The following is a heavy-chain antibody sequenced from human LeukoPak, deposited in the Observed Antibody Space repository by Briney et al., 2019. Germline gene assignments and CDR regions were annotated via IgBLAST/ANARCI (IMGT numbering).Heavy chain of an antibody. Sequence: ASVKVSCKASGYTFIDYYMHWVRQAPGQGLEWMGWINPNSGVTTYAQKFQGRVTVTSDTSTSTAYMELSRLRSDDTAVYYCARDRRDGYGSADYWGLGTLVTVSS. J-gene: IGHJ4*02. D-gene: IGHD5-24*01. V-gene: IGHV1-2*02. CDR3: ARDRRDGYGSADY. CDR2: INPNSGVT. CDR1: GYTFIDYY.